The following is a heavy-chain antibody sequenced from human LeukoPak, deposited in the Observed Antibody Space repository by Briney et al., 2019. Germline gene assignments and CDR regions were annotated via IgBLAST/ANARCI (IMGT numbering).Heavy chain of an antibody. V-gene: IGHV1-69*06. CDR1: GYTFTSYA. Sequence: SVKVSCKASGYTFTSYAMNWVRQAPGQGLEWMVGIIPIFGTANYAQKFQGRVTITADKSTSTAYMELSSLTSDDTAVYYCARETGDSSGYYVLGHWGQGTMVTVSS. CDR3: ARETGDSSGYYVLGH. J-gene: IGHJ3*01. CDR2: IIPIFGTA. D-gene: IGHD3-22*01.